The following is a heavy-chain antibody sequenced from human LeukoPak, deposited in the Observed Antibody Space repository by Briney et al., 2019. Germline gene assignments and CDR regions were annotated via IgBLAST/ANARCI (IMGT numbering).Heavy chain of an antibody. CDR2: MSGSGDRT. CDR1: GFTFNKYG. D-gene: IGHD5-12*01. Sequence: GGTLRLSCAASGFTFNKYGMTWVRQAPGKGLEWVAAMSGSGDRTNYADSVKGRFTISRDNSKNRLYLQINSLRAEDTVVYYCAKNQASAGYDPLDYWGQGTLVTVSS. J-gene: IGHJ4*02. V-gene: IGHV3-23*01. CDR3: AKNQASAGYDPLDY.